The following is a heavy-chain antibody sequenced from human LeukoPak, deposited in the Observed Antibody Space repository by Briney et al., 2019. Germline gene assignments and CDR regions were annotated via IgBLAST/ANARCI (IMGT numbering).Heavy chain of an antibody. CDR1: GGSISSSSYS. D-gene: IGHD3-22*01. V-gene: IGHV4-39*01. CDR2: IYYSGST. CDR3: AGHADSSGYLDAFDI. J-gene: IGHJ3*02. Sequence: PSETLSLTCTVSGGSISSSSYSWGRIRQPPGKGLEWIGSIYYSGSTNYNPSLESRVTISVDTSKNQFSLKLSSVTAADTAVYYCAGHADSSGYLDAFDIWGQGTMVTVSS.